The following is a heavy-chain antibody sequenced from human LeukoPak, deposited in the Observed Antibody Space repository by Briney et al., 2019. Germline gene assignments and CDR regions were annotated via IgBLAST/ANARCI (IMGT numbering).Heavy chain of an antibody. Sequence: GGSLRLSCAASGFTFSNAWMNWVRQAPGKGLEWVGRIKSKTDGGTTDYAAPVKGRFTISRDDSKNTLYLQMNSLKTEDTAVYYCTTDPYYDFVWGTYNVDWGQGILVTVSS. D-gene: IGHD3-16*01. CDR3: TTDPYYDFVWGTYNVD. CDR2: IKSKTDGGTT. J-gene: IGHJ4*02. CDR1: GFTFSNAW. V-gene: IGHV3-15*07.